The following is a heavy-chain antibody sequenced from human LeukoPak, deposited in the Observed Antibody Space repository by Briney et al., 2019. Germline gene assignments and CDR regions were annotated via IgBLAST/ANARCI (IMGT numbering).Heavy chain of an antibody. CDR1: GGTFSSYA. V-gene: IGHV1-69*05. Sequence: SVRVSCKASGGTFSSYAISWVRQAPGQGLEWMGGIIPIFGTANYAQKFQGRVTITTDESTSTAYMELSSLRSEDTAVYYCARGSRGDDAFDIWGQGTMVTVSS. CDR2: IIPIFGTA. J-gene: IGHJ3*02. CDR3: ARGSRGDDAFDI. D-gene: IGHD3-10*01.